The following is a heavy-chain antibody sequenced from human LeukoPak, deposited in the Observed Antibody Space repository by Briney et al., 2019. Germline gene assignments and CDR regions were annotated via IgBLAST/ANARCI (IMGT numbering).Heavy chain of an antibody. CDR2: INSGGSST. D-gene: IGHD3-22*01. CDR1: GFTFSSYW. J-gene: IGHJ4*02. V-gene: IGHV3-74*01. Sequence: PGGSLRLSCAASGFTFSSYWMHWVRQAPGKGLVWVSRINSGGSSTSYADSVKGRFTISRDNAKNTLYLQMNSLRAEDTAVYYCASAPPYYDSSGNLDYWGQGTLVTVSS. CDR3: ASAPPYYDSSGNLDY.